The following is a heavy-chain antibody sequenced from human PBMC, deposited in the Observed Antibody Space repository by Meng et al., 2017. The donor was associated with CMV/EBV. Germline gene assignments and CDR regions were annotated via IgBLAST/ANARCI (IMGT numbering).Heavy chain of an antibody. CDR2: INPSGGST. J-gene: IGHJ4*02. Sequence: ASVKVSCKASGYTFTNYYMHWVRQAPGQGLEWMGIINPSGGSTSYAQKFQGRVTMTRDTSTSTVYMELSSLRAEDTAVYYCARVFIGYFDYWGQGTLVTVSS. V-gene: IGHV1-46*01. CDR1: GYTFTNYY. CDR3: ARVFIGYFDY.